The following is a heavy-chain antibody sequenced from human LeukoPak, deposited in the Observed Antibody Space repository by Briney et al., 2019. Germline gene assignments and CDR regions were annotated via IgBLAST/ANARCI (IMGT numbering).Heavy chain of an antibody. J-gene: IGHJ6*03. CDR3: ARDQKQLVLLYYYYYMDV. CDR2: IYYSGST. CDR1: GGSISSSSYY. D-gene: IGHD6-6*01. Sequence: SETLSLTCTVSGGSISSSSYYWGWIRQPPGKGLEWIGSIYYSGSTYYNPSLKSRVTISVDTSRNQFSLKLSSVTAADTAVYYCARDQKQLVLLYYYYYMDVWGKGTTVTVSS. V-gene: IGHV4-39*07.